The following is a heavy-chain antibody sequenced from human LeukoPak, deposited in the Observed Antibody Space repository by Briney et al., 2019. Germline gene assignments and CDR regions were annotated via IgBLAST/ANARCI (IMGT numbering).Heavy chain of an antibody. J-gene: IGHJ4*02. CDR1: GCTFDDYA. Sequence: GGSLRLSCAASGCTFDDYAMHGVRQAPGKGLEWVSGISWNSVDIGYGDSVKGRFTISRDNAKNSLFLQMNSLRADDTALYYCAKVSYDSSGSYFSLDYWGQGTLVTVSS. CDR2: ISWNSVDI. D-gene: IGHD3-22*01. V-gene: IGHV3-9*01. CDR3: AKVSYDSSGSYFSLDY.